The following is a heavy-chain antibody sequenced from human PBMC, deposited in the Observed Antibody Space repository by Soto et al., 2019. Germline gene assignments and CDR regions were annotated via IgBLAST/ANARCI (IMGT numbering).Heavy chain of an antibody. V-gene: IGHV2-5*02. Sequence: SGPTLVNPTQTLTLTCTFSGFSLSTSGVGVGWIRQPPGKALEWLALIYWDDDKRYSPSLKSRLTITKDTSKNQVVLTMTNMDPVDTATYYCAHIGYYYDSSGYNIFDYWGQGTLVTVSS. CDR2: IYWDDDK. D-gene: IGHD3-22*01. J-gene: IGHJ4*02. CDR1: GFSLSTSGVG. CDR3: AHIGYYYDSSGYNIFDY.